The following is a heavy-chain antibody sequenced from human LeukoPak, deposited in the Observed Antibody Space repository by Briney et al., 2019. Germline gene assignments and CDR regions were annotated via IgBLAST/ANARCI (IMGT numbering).Heavy chain of an antibody. V-gene: IGHV3-21*01. Sequence: GGSLRLSCAASGFTLSRYSMNWVRQAPGKGLEWVSSISSSSSYIYYGDSVKGRFTISRDNAKNSLYLQINSLRAEDTAVYYCARGGNLYCSATSCYDFDYWGQGTLATVSS. CDR1: GFTLSRYS. CDR3: ARGGNLYCSATSCYDFDY. J-gene: IGHJ4*02. CDR2: ISSSSSYI. D-gene: IGHD2-2*01.